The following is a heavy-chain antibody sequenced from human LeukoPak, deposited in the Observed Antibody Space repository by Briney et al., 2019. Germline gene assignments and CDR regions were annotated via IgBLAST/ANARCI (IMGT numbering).Heavy chain of an antibody. CDR2: ITTSDGNT. J-gene: IGHJ4*02. D-gene: IGHD4-17*01. Sequence: PGGSLRLSCAASGFTFSSYTMSWVRQAPGKGLEWVSTITTSDGNTYYADSVKGRFTVSRDNSKNTLYLQMNSLRAEDTAVYYCARDLRDYGDYFYFDYWGQGTLVTVSS. V-gene: IGHV3-23*01. CDR1: GFTFSSYT. CDR3: ARDLRDYGDYFYFDY.